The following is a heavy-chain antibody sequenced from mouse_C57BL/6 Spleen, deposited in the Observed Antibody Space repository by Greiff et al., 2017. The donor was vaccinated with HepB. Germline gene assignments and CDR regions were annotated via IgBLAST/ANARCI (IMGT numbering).Heavy chain of an antibody. D-gene: IGHD2-3*01. CDR1: GYTFTSYW. V-gene: IGHV1-50*01. J-gene: IGHJ3*01. CDR2: IDPSDSYT. CDR3: ARERDGYYAWVAY. Sequence: VQLQQPGAELVKPGASVKLSCKASGYTFTSYWMQWVKQRPGQGLEWIGEIDPSDSYTNYNQTFKGTATLTVDTSSSTAYMQLSSLTSEDSAVYYCARERDGYYAWVAYWGQGTLVTVSA.